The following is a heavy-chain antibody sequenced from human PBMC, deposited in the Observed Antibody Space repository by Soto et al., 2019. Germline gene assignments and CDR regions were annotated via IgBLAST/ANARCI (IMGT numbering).Heavy chain of an antibody. Sequence: GEALKISWTVYADRFSTYWIGWVRQMPGKGLEWMGVIYPGDSDTRYSPSFEGQVSISADKSTSTAYLQWDSLKASDTAIYYCARPLTEIHYGPNGPNGPFEFCGRGTMVTVS. CDR3: ARPLTEIHYGPNGPNGPFEF. V-gene: IGHV5-51*01. CDR1: ADRFSTYW. CDR2: IYPGDSDT. D-gene: IGHD2-8*01. J-gene: IGHJ3*01.